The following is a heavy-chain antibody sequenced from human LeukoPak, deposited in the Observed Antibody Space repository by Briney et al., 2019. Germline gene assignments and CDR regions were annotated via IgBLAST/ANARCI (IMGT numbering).Heavy chain of an antibody. J-gene: IGHJ5*02. Sequence: GGSLKLSCAASGFTFSGSAMHWVRQASGKGLEWVGRIRSKANSYATAYAASVKGRFTISRDDSKNTAYLQMNSLKTEDTAVYYCTRSTSYQLLRGNWFDPWGQGTLVTVSS. CDR2: IRSKANSYAT. CDR3: TRSTSYQLLRGNWFDP. V-gene: IGHV3-73*01. D-gene: IGHD2-2*01. CDR1: GFTFSGSA.